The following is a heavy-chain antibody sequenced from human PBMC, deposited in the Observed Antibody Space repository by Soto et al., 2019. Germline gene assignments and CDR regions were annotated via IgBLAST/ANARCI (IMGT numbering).Heavy chain of an antibody. D-gene: IGHD6-19*01. CDR3: ARDRGSSGWCDS. J-gene: IGHJ5*01. CDR1: GFXXXXXG. Sequence: QVQLVESGGGVXXPGGSXXLSCVTSGFXXXXXGMHXVRQAPGKGLEWVSFMYYNGTKDYYADSVKGRFTISRDNSKNTLFLQMNSLRAEDTAIYYCARDRGSSGWCDSWGQGTLVTVYS. V-gene: IGHV3-33*01. CDR2: MYYNGTKD.